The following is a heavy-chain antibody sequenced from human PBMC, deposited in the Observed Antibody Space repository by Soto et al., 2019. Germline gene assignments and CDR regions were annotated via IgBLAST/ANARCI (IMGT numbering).Heavy chain of an antibody. CDR2: INAGNGNT. V-gene: IGHV1-3*01. J-gene: IGHJ5*02. CDR1: GYTFTSYA. D-gene: IGHD3-3*01. CDR3: ATDLAYYDFWSGYSHYNWFDP. Sequence: ASVKVSCKASGYTFTSYAMHWVRQAPGQRLEWMGWINAGNGNTKYSQKFQGRVTITRDTSASTAYMELSSLRSEDTAVYYCATDLAYYDFWSGYSHYNWFDPFGQGTLVTVSP.